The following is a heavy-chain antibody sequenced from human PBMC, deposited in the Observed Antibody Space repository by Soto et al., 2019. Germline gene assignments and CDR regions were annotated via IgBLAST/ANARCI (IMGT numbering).Heavy chain of an antibody. CDR2: ISYDGSNK. J-gene: IGHJ4*02. Sequence: QVQLVESGGGVVQPGRSLRLSCAASGFTFSSYGMHWVRQAPGKGLEWVAVISYDGSNKYYGDSVKGRFTISRDNSKNTLYLHMNSLRAEDTAVYYCAKPSSYYDYIWGSHRSPSDYWGQGTLVTVSS. CDR3: AKPSSYYDYIWGSHRSPSDY. CDR1: GFTFSSYG. V-gene: IGHV3-30*18. D-gene: IGHD3-16*02.